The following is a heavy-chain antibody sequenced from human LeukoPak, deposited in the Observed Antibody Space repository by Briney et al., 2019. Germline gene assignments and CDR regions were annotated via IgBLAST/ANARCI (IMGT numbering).Heavy chain of an antibody. CDR1: GFTFSSFG. Sequence: GGSLRLSCAASGFTFSSFGMHWVRQAPGKGLEWVAVISYDGSNKYYADSVKGRFTISRDNAKNSLYLQMNSLRAEDTAVYYCARLGYSSAAWGQGTLVTVSS. J-gene: IGHJ4*02. CDR3: ARLGYSSAA. D-gene: IGHD6-25*01. V-gene: IGHV3-30*03. CDR2: ISYDGSNK.